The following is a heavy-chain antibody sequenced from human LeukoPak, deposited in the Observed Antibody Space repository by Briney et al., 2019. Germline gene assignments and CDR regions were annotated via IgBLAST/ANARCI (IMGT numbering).Heavy chain of an antibody. D-gene: IGHD1-26*01. Sequence: GGSLRLSCAASGFIVSSTYMSWVRQAPAKGLEWVSIIYSGDSTYYADSVKGRFTISRDNSRNTVYLQMNSLRAEDTAVYYCAKNRVGASGLAEYFEHWGQGTLVAVSS. CDR2: IYSGDST. V-gene: IGHV3-53*01. CDR1: GFIVSSTY. CDR3: AKNRVGASGLAEYFEH. J-gene: IGHJ1*01.